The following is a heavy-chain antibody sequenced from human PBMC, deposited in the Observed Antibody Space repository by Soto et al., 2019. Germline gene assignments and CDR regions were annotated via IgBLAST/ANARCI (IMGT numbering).Heavy chain of an antibody. V-gene: IGHV4-31*03. CDR2: IYYSGST. J-gene: IGHJ3*02. CDR3: ARVASPIVVLTFDI. D-gene: IGHD3-22*01. CDR1: GGSISSGGYY. Sequence: SETLSLTCTVSGGSISSGGYYWSWIRQHPVKGLEWIGYIYYSGSTYYNPSLKSRVTISVDTSKNQFSLKLSSVTAADTAVYYCARVASPIVVLTFDIWGQGTMVTVSS.